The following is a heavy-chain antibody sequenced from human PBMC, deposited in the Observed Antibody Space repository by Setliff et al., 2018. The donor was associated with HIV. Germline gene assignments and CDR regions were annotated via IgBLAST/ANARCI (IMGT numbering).Heavy chain of an antibody. V-gene: IGHV3-21*01. Sequence: GGSLRLSCAASGFTFSRYGMHWVRQAPGKGLEWVSSISSSSYYIYYADSVKGRFTISRDNAKNSLFLQMNSLRAEDTAVYYCASIELAAMVPGDYWGQGTLVTVSS. D-gene: IGHD5-18*01. CDR2: ISSSSYYI. CDR1: GFTFSRYG. CDR3: ASIELAAMVPGDY. J-gene: IGHJ4*02.